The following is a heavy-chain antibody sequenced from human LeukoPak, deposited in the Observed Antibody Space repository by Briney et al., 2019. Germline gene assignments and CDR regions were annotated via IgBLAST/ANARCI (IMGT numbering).Heavy chain of an antibody. J-gene: IGHJ4*02. V-gene: IGHV5-51*01. Sequence: GESLQISCKASGYTFTNYWIGWVRQMPGKGLEWMGLIYPGNSDTRYSPSFQGQVTISADKSINTAYLQWSTLKASDSAMFYCARQSQGGGSRWYFYWGQGTLVTVSS. CDR1: GYTFTNYW. CDR2: IYPGNSDT. CDR3: ARQSQGGGSRWYFY. D-gene: IGHD6-13*01.